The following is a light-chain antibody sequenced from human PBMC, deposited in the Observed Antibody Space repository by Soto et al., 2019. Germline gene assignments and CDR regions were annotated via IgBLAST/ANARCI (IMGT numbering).Light chain of an antibody. CDR1: QSVSSNY. V-gene: IGKV3-20*01. J-gene: IGKJ1*01. Sequence: EIVLTQSPGTLSLSPGERVTLSCRASQSVSSNYLAWYQQKPGQAPRLLIYDASRRATGIPDRFSGSGSGTDFTLTISRLEPEDFAVYYCQKYGNFWTFGQGTKVDIK. CDR3: QKYGNFWT. CDR2: DAS.